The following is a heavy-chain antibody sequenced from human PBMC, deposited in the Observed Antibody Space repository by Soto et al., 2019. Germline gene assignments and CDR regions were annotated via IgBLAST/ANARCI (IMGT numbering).Heavy chain of an antibody. CDR2: IFHTGGT. CDR1: AASIRSAYF. D-gene: IGHD2-21*01. J-gene: IGHJ6*02. CDR3: ARTWPAGGAPADGIDV. Sequence: WASLSLPCAVSAASIRSAYFRCWLQHPPGKGLEWIATIFHTGGTYYNPSLKSRVTISVDTSNNQFSLRLNSVTAADTALYFCARTWPAGGAPADGIDVWGQGTTVTVSS. V-gene: IGHV4-38-2*01.